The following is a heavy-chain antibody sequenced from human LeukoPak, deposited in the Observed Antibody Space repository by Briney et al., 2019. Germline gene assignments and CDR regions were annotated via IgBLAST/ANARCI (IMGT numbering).Heavy chain of an antibody. V-gene: IGHV1-69*13. CDR2: IIPIFGTA. J-gene: IGHJ6*02. CDR1: GGTFSSYA. D-gene: IGHD2-15*01. CDR3: ARVNLTLSTQYYYYYGMDV. Sequence: ASVKVSCKASGGTFSSYAISWVRQAPGQGLEWMGGIIPIFGTANYAQKFQGRVTITADESTSTAYMELSSLRSEDTAVYYCARVNLTLSTQYYYYYGMDVWGQGTTVTVSS.